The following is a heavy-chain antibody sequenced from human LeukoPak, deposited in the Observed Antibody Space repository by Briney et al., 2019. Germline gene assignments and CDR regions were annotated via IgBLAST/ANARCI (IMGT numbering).Heavy chain of an antibody. D-gene: IGHD6-13*01. V-gene: IGHV1-8*01. CDR3: ARDLRLRIAAAGKGTLDY. CDR1: GYTFTSYD. CDR2: MNPNSGNT. Sequence: VASEKVSCKASGYTFTSYDINWVRQATGQGLEWMGWMNPNSGNTGYAQKFQGRVTMTRNTSISTAYMELSSLRSEDTAVYYCARDLRLRIAAAGKGTLDYWGQGTLVTVSS. J-gene: IGHJ4*02.